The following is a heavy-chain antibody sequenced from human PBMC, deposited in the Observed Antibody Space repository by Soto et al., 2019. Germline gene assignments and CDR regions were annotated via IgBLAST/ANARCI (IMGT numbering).Heavy chain of an antibody. CDR1: GGTFSSYA. CDR3: ARAKLRAYSSGWYYYYYYGMDV. Sequence: QVQLVQSGAEVKKPGSSVKVSCKASGGTFSSYAISWGRQAPGQGLEWMGGIIPIFGTANYAQKFQGRVTITADESTSTAYMELSSLRSEDTAVYYCARAKLRAYSSGWYYYYYYGMDVWGQGTTVTVSS. CDR2: IIPIFGTA. D-gene: IGHD6-19*01. J-gene: IGHJ6*02. V-gene: IGHV1-69*01.